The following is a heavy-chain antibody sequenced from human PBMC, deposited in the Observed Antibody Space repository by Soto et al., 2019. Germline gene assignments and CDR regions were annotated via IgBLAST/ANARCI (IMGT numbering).Heavy chain of an antibody. J-gene: IGHJ4*02. V-gene: IGHV1-69*01. CDR3: ATHGLGVSSPPYFDN. Sequence: QLVQSGSEVKKPGSSVKVSCQASGGTFSGYVVTWVRQAPGQGLERMGEFVPLFGTTNYAQRFSGRITIPAEESTSTAYMELRTLRSDDTAVYYCATHGLGVSSPPYFDNWGQGTLVTVSS. CDR1: GGTFSGYV. D-gene: IGHD3-16*01. CDR2: FVPLFGTT.